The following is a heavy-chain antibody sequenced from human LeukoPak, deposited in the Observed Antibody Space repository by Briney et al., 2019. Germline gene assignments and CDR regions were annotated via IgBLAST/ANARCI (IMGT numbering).Heavy chain of an antibody. Sequence: PSETLSLTCAVYGGSFSGYYWSWIRQPPGKGLEWIGEINHSGSTNYNPSLKSRVTISVDTSKNQFSLKLSSVTAADTAVYYCARGQRDIVVVPAATDDAFDIWGQGTMVTVSS. CDR2: INHSGST. D-gene: IGHD2-2*01. J-gene: IGHJ3*02. CDR1: GGSFSGYY. V-gene: IGHV4-34*01. CDR3: ARGQRDIVVVPAATDDAFDI.